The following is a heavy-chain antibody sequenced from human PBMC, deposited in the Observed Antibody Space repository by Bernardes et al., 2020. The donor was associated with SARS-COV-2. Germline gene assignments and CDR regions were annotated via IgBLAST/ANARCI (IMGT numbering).Heavy chain of an antibody. V-gene: IGHV3-23*01. J-gene: IGHJ4*02. D-gene: IGHD1-26*01. Sequence: GGSLRLSCEVSGFTFSSYTMNWVRQAPGKGLEWVSTITDSGDSTYYADSVKGRFTISRDNSKDRLYLQMNSLRAEDTAVYFCAKRRVEWELLHYFDSWGQGTLLTVSS. CDR2: ITDSGDST. CDR3: AKRRVEWELLHYFDS. CDR1: GFTFSSYT.